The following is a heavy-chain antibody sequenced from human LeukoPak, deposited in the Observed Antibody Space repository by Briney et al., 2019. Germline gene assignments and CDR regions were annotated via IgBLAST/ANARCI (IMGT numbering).Heavy chain of an antibody. CDR1: GFTFNRYA. CDR2: ISNDGRTT. D-gene: IGHD3-16*01. J-gene: IGHJ4*02. Sequence: GGSLRLSCSASGFTFNRYAMHWVRQAPGKGLEDISAISNDGRTTYYADSVKGRFTVSRDYSKNTLFLQMSSLRPDDTAVYSCVRLSDGGFDYWGQGTLVTVSS. V-gene: IGHV3-64D*06. CDR3: VRLSDGGFDY.